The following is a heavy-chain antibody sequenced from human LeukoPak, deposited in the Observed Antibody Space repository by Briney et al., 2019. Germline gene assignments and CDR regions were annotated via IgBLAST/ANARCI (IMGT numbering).Heavy chain of an antibody. Sequence: PSETLSLTCTVSGGSISSSSYYWSWIRQPAGKGLEWIGYIYYSGSTNYNPSLKSRVTISVDTSKNQFSLKLSSVTAADTAVYYCARANKVTTYFDYWGQGTLVTVSS. D-gene: IGHD4-17*01. CDR1: GGSISSSSYY. CDR2: IYYSGST. CDR3: ARANKVTTYFDY. J-gene: IGHJ4*02. V-gene: IGHV4-61*01.